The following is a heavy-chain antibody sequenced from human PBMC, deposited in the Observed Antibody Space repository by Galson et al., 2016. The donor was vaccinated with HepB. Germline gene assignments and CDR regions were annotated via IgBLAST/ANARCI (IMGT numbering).Heavy chain of an antibody. J-gene: IGHJ1*01. Sequence: SLRLSCAASGFPFNTYAMTWVRQAPGKGLEWASGVSGHAGSTYNADSVKGRFAISRDNFKNTLYLQMNSLRADDTAVYYCAKANIIMVTLGVFLDTWGQGTLVTVSS. D-gene: IGHD2-15*01. V-gene: IGHV3-23*01. CDR3: AKANIIMVTLGVFLDT. CDR1: GFPFNTYA. CDR2: VSGHAGST.